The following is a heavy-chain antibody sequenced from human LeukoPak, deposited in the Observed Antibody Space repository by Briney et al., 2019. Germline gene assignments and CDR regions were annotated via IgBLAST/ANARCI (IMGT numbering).Heavy chain of an antibody. Sequence: ASVKVSCKASGYTFTSYGISWARQAPGQGLEWMGWISAYNGSTNYAQKLQGRVTMTTDTSTSTAYMELRSLRSDDTAVYYCARDVLWIGSNWFDPWGQGTLVTVSS. D-gene: IGHD3-10*01. CDR3: ARDVLWIGSNWFDP. CDR1: GYTFTSYG. V-gene: IGHV1-18*01. CDR2: ISAYNGST. J-gene: IGHJ5*02.